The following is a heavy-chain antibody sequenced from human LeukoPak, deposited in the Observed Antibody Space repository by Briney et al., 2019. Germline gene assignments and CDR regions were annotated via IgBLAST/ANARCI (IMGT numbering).Heavy chain of an antibody. V-gene: IGHV1-69*04. CDR1: GGTFSSYA. J-gene: IGHJ3*02. CDR2: IIPNLGIA. Sequence: ASVKVSCKASGGTFSSYAMSWVRQAPGQGLEWMGRIIPNLGIANYAQKFQGRVTITADKSTSTAYMELSSLRSDDTAVYYCAKDRARDRRSHDAFDIWGQGTMVTVSS. CDR3: AKDRARDRRSHDAFDI. D-gene: IGHD3-22*01.